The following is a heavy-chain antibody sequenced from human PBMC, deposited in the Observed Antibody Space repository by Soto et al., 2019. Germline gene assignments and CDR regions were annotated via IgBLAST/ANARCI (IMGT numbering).Heavy chain of an antibody. CDR2: IDTDGGGT. J-gene: IGHJ5*02. V-gene: IGHV3-74*01. CDR3: ATVFDL. Sequence: DVQLVESGGGLVQPGGSLRVSCAASGFTLGSHRIHWVRQAPGKGLEWVSRIDTDGGGTSYADSVKRRFTISTDNAKNTVYLQMNGLRAEDTAVYYCATVFDLWGQGTLVTVSS. CDR1: GFTLGSHR.